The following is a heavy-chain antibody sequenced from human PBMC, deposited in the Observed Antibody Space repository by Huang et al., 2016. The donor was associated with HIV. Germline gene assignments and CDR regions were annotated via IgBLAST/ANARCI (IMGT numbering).Heavy chain of an antibody. CDR3: AMSLRYQYDSRSYWGRYFDY. D-gene: IGHD3-16*01. V-gene: IGHV1-69*01. CDR2: IVPLFGAP. J-gene: IGHJ4*02. CDR1: GGSFSDQI. Sequence: QVQLEQSGPAVRKPGSSVKVSCQASGGSFSDQIISWVRQAPGQRFEWRGGIVPLFGAPADAQEFKGRVTMTADESTATIYMELNSLTSEDTAVYYCAMSLRYQYDSRSYWGRYFDYWGQGTLVTVSS.